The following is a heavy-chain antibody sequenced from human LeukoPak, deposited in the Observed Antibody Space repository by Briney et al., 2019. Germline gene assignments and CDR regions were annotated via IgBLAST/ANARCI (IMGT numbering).Heavy chain of an antibody. CDR3: ARTREKWQVLDY. D-gene: IGHD6-19*01. J-gene: IGHJ4*02. Sequence: GGSLRLSCAASGFTFSGYVMTWVRQAPGKGLEWLAVISHEGSFQNYADSVRGRFTVSKDNSKNMAYLQMNSLRPDDTAVYFCARTREKWQVLDYWGQGTLVTVSS. CDR2: ISHEGSFQ. CDR1: GFTFSGYV. V-gene: IGHV3-30*03.